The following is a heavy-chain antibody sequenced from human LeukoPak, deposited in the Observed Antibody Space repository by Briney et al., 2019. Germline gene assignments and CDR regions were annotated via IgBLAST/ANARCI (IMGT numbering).Heavy chain of an antibody. Sequence: SETLSLTCTVSGGSISSYYWSWIRQPPGKGLEWIGNIYYSGSTNYNPSLKSRVTISVDTSKNQFSLKLSSVTAADTAVYYCAREEAPIAAAGDFDYWGQGTLVTVSS. CDR3: AREEAPIAAAGDFDY. V-gene: IGHV4-59*12. D-gene: IGHD6-13*01. CDR1: GGSISSYY. J-gene: IGHJ4*02. CDR2: IYYSGST.